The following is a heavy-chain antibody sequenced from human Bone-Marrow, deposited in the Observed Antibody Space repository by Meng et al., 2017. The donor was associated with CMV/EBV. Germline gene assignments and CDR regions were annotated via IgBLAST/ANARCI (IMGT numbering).Heavy chain of an antibody. J-gene: IGHJ4*02. CDR2: IQYDGSKE. CDR1: RFRFSDYG. V-gene: IGHV3-33*05. Sequence: GGSLRLSCAAFRFRFSDYGMHWVRQAPGRGLEWVAGIQYDGSKEYYADSLKGRFTISRDNAKNSLYLQMNSLRADDTAVYFCARGKSPSYSSSSYAPFDYWGQGTLVTVSS. D-gene: IGHD6-13*01. CDR3: ARGKSPSYSSSSYAPFDY.